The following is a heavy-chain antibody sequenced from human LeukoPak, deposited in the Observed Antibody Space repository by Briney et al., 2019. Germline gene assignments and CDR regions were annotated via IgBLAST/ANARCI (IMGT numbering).Heavy chain of an antibody. V-gene: IGHV3-23*01. J-gene: IGHJ6*02. CDR3: ARYLAYYGMDV. CDR2: ISGSGVST. D-gene: IGHD3-9*01. CDR1: GFRFSSYA. Sequence: GGSLRLSCAASGFRFSSYAMSWVRQAPGKGLEWVSAISGSGVSTYYADSVKGRFTVSRDNSKNTLYLQMNSLRAEDTAVYYCARYLAYYGMDVWGQGTTVTVSS.